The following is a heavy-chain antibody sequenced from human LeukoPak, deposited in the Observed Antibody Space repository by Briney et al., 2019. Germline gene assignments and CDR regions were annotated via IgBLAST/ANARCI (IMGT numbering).Heavy chain of an antibody. V-gene: IGHV3-21*01. CDR3: ARGPSSSWYRGYYFDY. J-gene: IGHJ4*02. Sequence: PGRSLRLSCAASGFTFSSYSMNWVRQAPGKGLEWVSSISSSSSYIYYADSVKGRFTISRDNAKNSLYLQMNSLRAEDTAVYYCARGPSSSWYRGYYFDYWGQGTLVTVSS. CDR2: ISSSSSYI. D-gene: IGHD6-13*01. CDR1: GFTFSSYS.